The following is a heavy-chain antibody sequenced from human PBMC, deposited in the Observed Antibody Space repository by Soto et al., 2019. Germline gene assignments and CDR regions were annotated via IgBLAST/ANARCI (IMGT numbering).Heavy chain of an antibody. Sequence: RSLRVSGAASGLAFIESTIHWISQAPGRGLEQLGTSTYTGDTPYYADSVKGRFTISRDNSQSTLYLQMSSLRPEDTRVYFGVKDYSHGRFPDYWGQGTLFSVSS. D-gene: IGHD1-26*01. CDR2: STYTGDTP. CDR1: GLAFIEST. CDR3: VKDYSHGRFPDY. J-gene: IGHJ4*02. V-gene: IGHV3-64D*06.